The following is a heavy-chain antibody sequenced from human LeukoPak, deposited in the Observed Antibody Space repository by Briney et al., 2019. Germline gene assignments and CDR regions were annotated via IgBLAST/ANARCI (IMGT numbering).Heavy chain of an antibody. CDR2: IYYSGST. CDR1: GGSISSSSYY. D-gene: IGHD1-1*01. V-gene: IGHV4-39*01. J-gene: IGHJ4*02. Sequence: PSETLSLTCTVSGGSISSSSYYWGWIRQPPGKGLEWIGSIYYSGSTYYNPSLKSRVTISVDTSKNQFSLKLSSVTAADTAVYYCARQLERRVGYFDYWGQGTLVTVSS. CDR3: ARQLERRVGYFDY.